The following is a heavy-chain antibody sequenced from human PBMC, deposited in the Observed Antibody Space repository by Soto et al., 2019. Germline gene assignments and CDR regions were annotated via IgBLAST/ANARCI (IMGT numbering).Heavy chain of an antibody. D-gene: IGHD2-21*01. Sequence: SGPTLVNHTQTLTLTCTSSCFSLSTLGTCVTWIRQPPGKALEWLALINWDNNKYYSTSLKTRLTISRDTSKNQVVLTMTDVDPVDTATYYCARIPHYSDSYYMDYWGQGTLVTVSS. CDR3: ARIPHYSDSYYMDY. J-gene: IGHJ4*02. V-gene: IGHV2-70*01. CDR1: CFSLSTLGTC. CDR2: INWDNNK.